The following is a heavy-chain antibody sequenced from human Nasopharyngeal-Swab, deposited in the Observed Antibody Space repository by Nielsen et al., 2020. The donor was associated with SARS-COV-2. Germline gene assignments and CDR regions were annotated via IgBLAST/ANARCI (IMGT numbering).Heavy chain of an antibody. CDR2: INHSGST. J-gene: IGHJ5*02. CDR3: ARGRQGQQLVGGHWFDP. V-gene: IGHV4-34*01. Sequence: SETLSLTCAVYGGSFSGYYWSWIRQPPGKGLEWIGEINHSGSTNYNPSLKSRVTISVDTSKNQFYLKLSSVTAADTAVYYCARGRQGQQLVGGHWFDPWGQGTLVTVSS. D-gene: IGHD6-13*01. CDR1: GGSFSGYY.